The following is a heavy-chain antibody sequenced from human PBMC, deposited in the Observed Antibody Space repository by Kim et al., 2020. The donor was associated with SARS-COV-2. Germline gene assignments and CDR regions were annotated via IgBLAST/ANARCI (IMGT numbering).Heavy chain of an antibody. Sequence: PSLKTRVTIPVDTSNNQFSLRLSSVTAADTAVYYCARYGSTTSCYGAMDVWGKGTTVTVSS. V-gene: IGHV4-39*01. D-gene: IGHD2-2*01. CDR3: ARYGSTTSCYGAMDV. J-gene: IGHJ6*04.